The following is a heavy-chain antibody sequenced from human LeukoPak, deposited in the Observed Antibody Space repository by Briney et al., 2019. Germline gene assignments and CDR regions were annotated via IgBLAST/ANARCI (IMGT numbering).Heavy chain of an antibody. CDR1: GGSFSGHY. J-gene: IGHJ4*02. CDR2: INHAGGT. V-gene: IGHV4-34*01. Sequence: PSQTLSLTCAAYGGSFSGHYWNWIRQSPGKGLEWIGEINHAGGTNYNPSLKSRVVISVDTSKNQFSLRLASVTAADTAVYFCARAGTGDRSAVFDSWGQGALVTVS. CDR3: ARAGTGDRSAVFDS. D-gene: IGHD3-10*01.